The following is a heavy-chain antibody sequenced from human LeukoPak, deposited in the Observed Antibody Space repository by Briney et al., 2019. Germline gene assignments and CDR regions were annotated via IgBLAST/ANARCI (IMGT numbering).Heavy chain of an antibody. Sequence: PGGSLGLSCAASGFTFSSYAMSWVRQAPGKGLEWVAFIQYDGSNKYYADSVKGRFTISRDNSKNTLYLQMNSLRAEDTAVYYCAKDGYYDFWSGTPYYFDYWGQGTLVTVSS. J-gene: IGHJ4*02. CDR2: IQYDGSNK. V-gene: IGHV3-30*02. CDR3: AKDGYYDFWSGTPYYFDY. D-gene: IGHD3-3*01. CDR1: GFTFSSYA.